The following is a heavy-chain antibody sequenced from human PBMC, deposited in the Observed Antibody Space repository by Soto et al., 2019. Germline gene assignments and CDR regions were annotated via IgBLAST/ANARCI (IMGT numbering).Heavy chain of an antibody. D-gene: IGHD3-9*01. CDR3: TTLYDILTDDAFEI. V-gene: IGHV3-15*01. Sequence: GGSLRLSCAASGFTFSNAWMSWVRQAPGKGLEWVGRIKSKTDGGTTDYAAPVKGRFTISRDDSKNTLYLQMNSLKTEDTAVYYCTTLYDILTDDAFEIWGQGTMVTVSS. CDR2: IKSKTDGGTT. CDR1: GFTFSNAW. J-gene: IGHJ3*02.